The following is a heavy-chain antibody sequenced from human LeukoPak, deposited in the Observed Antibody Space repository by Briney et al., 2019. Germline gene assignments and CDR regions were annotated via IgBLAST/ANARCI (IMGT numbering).Heavy chain of an antibody. Sequence: GGSLRLSCAASGFTFSSYSMNWVRQAPGKGLEWVSSISSSSSYIYYADSVKGRFTISRDNAKNSLYLQMNSLRAEDTAVYYCARPHSGNSGWYFWGQGTLVTVSS. CDR2: ISSSSSYI. CDR3: ARPHSGNSGWYF. V-gene: IGHV3-21*01. J-gene: IGHJ4*02. D-gene: IGHD6-19*01. CDR1: GFTFSSYS.